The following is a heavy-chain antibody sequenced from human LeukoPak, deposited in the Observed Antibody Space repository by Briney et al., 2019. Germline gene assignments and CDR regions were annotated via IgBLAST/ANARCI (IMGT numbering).Heavy chain of an antibody. CDR1: GFNFSTYW. J-gene: IGHJ4*02. CDR2: IKEDGSEI. V-gene: IGHV3-7*01. D-gene: IGHD3-10*01. Sequence: GGSLRLSCAASGFNFSTYWMTWVRQVPGKGLEWMANIKEDGSEIYYVDAVKDRFSISRDNAKTSLYLQMNNLSVADTAVYYCVTDQTGRHPYFFDYWGQGTLVTVSS. CDR3: VTDQTGRHPYFFDY.